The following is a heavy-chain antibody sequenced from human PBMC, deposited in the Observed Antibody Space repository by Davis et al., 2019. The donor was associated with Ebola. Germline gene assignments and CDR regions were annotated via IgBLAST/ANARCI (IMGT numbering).Heavy chain of an antibody. CDR2: FDPEDGET. J-gene: IGHJ6*02. CDR3: AALLTEWTAYYYYYGMDV. Sequence: AASVKVSCKVSGYTLTELSMHWVRQAPGKGLEWMGGFDPEDGETIYAQKFQGRVTITEDTSTDTAYMELSSLRSEDTAVYYCAALLTEWTAYYYYYGMDVWGQGTTVTVSS. CDR1: GYTLTELS. V-gene: IGHV1-24*01. D-gene: IGHD2-15*01.